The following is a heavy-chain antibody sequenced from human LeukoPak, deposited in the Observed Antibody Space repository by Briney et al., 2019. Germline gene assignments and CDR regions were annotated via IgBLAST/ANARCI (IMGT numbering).Heavy chain of an antibody. V-gene: IGHV3-15*01. Sequence: PGGSLRLSCAASGFTFTSYWMSWVRQAPGKGLEWVGRIKSKTDGGTTDYAAPVKGRFTISRDDSKNTLYLQMNSLKTEDTAVYYCTTLYYYGSGSYSYWGQGTLVTVSS. CDR1: GFTFTSYW. CDR3: TTLYYYGSGSYSY. D-gene: IGHD3-10*01. CDR2: IKSKTDGGTT. J-gene: IGHJ4*02.